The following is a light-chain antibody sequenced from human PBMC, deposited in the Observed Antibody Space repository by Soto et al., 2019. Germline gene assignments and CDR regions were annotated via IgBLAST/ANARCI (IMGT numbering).Light chain of an antibody. CDR1: QGIRND. J-gene: IGKJ3*01. V-gene: IGKV1-6*01. CDR2: AAS. Sequence: AIQMTQSPSSLSASVGDRVTITCRASQGIRNDLEWFQQKPGKAPKLLIYAASNLQSGVPARFSGSGSGTDFTLTISSLQPEDFATYYCLQKYFYPFTFGPGTKVDIK. CDR3: LQKYFYPFT.